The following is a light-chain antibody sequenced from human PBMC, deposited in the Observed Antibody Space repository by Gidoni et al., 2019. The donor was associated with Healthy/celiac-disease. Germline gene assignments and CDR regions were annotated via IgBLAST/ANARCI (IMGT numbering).Light chain of an antibody. CDR2: DAS. CDR3: QQYNSYTWT. V-gene: IGKV1-5*01. J-gene: IGKJ1*01. Sequence: DIQMTQSPSTLSASVGDRVTITCRASQSISSWLAWYQQKPGKAPKLLIYDASSLASGVASRFSGSGSGTEFTLTISSLQPDDFATYYCQQYNSYTWTFGQGTKVEIK. CDR1: QSISSW.